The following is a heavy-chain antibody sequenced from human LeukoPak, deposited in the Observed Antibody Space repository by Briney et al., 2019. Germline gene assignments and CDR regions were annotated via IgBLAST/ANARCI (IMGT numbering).Heavy chain of an antibody. V-gene: IGHV1-24*01. CDR1: GYTLTELS. CDR2: FDPEDGET. J-gene: IGHJ4*02. CDR3: STDLGEVRGVIKDY. Sequence: GASVKVSCKVSGYTLTELSMHWVRQAPGKGLEWMGGFDPEDGETIYAQKFQGRVTMTEDTSTDTAYMELSSLRSEDTAVYYCSTDLGEVRGVIKDYWGQGTLVTVSS. D-gene: IGHD3-10*01.